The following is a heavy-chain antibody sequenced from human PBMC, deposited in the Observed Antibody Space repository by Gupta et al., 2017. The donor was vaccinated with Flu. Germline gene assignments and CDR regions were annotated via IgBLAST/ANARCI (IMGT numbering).Heavy chain of an antibody. J-gene: IGHJ3*02. V-gene: IGHV3-23*01. D-gene: IGHD6-13*01. Sequence: EVQLLESGGGLVQPGGSLRLSCAASGFTFSSYAMSWVRQAPGKGLEWVSAISGSGGSTYYADSVKGRFTISRDNSKNTLYLQMNSLRAEDTAVYYCAKDPPRIAAAGPVAAFDIWGQGTMVTVSS. CDR1: GFTFSSYA. CDR2: ISGSGGST. CDR3: AKDPPRIAAAGPVAAFDI.